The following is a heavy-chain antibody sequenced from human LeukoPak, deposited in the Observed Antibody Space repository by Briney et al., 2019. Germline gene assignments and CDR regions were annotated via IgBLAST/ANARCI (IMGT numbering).Heavy chain of an antibody. CDR2: ISSSSSYI. Sequence: GGSLRLSCAASGFTFSSYSMNWVRQAPGKGLEWVSSISSSSSYIYYADSVKGRFTISRDNAKNSLYLQMNSLRAEDTAVYYCARERDTRYSYYMDVWGKGTTVTVSS. CDR1: GFTFSSYS. V-gene: IGHV3-21*01. D-gene: IGHD5-18*01. CDR3: ARERDTRYSYYMDV. J-gene: IGHJ6*03.